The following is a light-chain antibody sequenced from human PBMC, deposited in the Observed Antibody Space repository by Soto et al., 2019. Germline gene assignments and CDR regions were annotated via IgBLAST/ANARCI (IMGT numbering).Light chain of an antibody. V-gene: IGKV3-20*01. Sequence: EIVLTQSPVTLSLSPGERATLSCRASQSVSSSSLAWYQQKPGQAPRLLIYGASSRATGIPDRFSGSGSGTDFTLTISRLEPEDSAVYFCQQYASSPYTFGQGTKVDIK. CDR1: QSVSSSS. CDR2: GAS. CDR3: QQYASSPYT. J-gene: IGKJ2*01.